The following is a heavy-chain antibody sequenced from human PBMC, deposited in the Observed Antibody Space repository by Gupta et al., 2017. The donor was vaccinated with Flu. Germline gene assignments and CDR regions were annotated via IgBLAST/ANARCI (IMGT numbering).Heavy chain of an antibody. D-gene: IGHD6-19*01. J-gene: IGHJ4*02. Sequence: QVQLVQSGAEVKKPGASVQVSCKASGYTFTSYDINWVRQATGQGLEWMGWMNPKSGNTGYAQKVQGRVTMTRNTSISTAYMELSSLRSEDTAVYYCARGRCRAVAGTVDYWGQGTLVTVSS. V-gene: IGHV1-8*01. CDR2: MNPKSGNT. CDR1: GYTFTSYD. CDR3: ARGRCRAVAGTVDY.